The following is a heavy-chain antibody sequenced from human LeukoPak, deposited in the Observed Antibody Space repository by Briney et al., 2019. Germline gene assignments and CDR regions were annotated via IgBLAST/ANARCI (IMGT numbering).Heavy chain of an antibody. CDR2: IKHSGST. J-gene: IGHJ4*02. CDR3: ARARLDIVVVPAGYYFDY. D-gene: IGHD2-2*03. CDR1: GGCFSGYY. V-gene: IGHV4-34*01. Sequence: SETLSLTCAVYGGCFSGYYWSWIRQPPGEGMQRIGEIKHSGSTNYNPSLKRRVTISVDTYKNQFSLKLSSVTAADTAVYYCARARLDIVVVPAGYYFDYWGQGTLVTVSS.